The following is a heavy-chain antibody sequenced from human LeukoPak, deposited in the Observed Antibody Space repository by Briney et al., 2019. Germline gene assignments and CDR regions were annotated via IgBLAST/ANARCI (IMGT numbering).Heavy chain of an antibody. D-gene: IGHD3-22*01. CDR3: ASPPGGYYYDSSGYYPAEYFQH. J-gene: IGHJ1*01. CDR2: ISYDGSNK. CDR1: GFTFSSYA. Sequence: GSLRLSCAASGFTFSSYAMHWVRQAPGKGLEWVAVISYDGSNKYYADSVKGRFTISRDNSKNTLYLQMNSLRAEDTAVYYCASPPGGYYYDSSGYYPAEYFQHWGQGTLVTVSS. V-gene: IGHV3-30-3*01.